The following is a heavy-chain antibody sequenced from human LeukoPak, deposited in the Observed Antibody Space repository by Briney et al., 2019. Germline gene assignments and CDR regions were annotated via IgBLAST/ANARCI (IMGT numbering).Heavy chain of an antibody. CDR2: IYPADSDT. V-gene: IGHV5-51*01. D-gene: IGHD5-12*01. CDR3: ARRGLVATTRNWFDP. J-gene: IGHJ5*02. CDR1: GYTFSNYW. Sequence: GESLKISCKGSGYTFSNYWIGWVRQMPGQGLEWMGIIYPADSDTRYSPSFQGQVTISADKSINTAYLQWSRLRTSDTAMYYCARRGLVATTRNWFDPWGQGTLVTVSS.